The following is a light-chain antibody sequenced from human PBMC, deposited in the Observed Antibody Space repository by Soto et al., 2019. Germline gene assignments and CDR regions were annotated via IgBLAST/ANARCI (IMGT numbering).Light chain of an antibody. Sequence: QSALTQPASVSGSPGQSITISCTGTSSDVGGYNYVSWYQQLPGKAPKLMIYDVSNRPSGVSNRFSGSKSGNTASLTISGLQAEDVADYYCSSYTSSSPFVFGTGTKLTVL. V-gene: IGLV2-14*01. CDR2: DVS. CDR1: SSDVGGYNY. CDR3: SSYTSSSPFV. J-gene: IGLJ1*01.